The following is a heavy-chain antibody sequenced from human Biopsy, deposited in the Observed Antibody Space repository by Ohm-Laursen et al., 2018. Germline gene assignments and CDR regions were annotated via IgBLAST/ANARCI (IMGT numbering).Heavy chain of an antibody. V-gene: IGHV3-13*01. J-gene: IGHJ3*02. CDR2: IGTTGDT. CDR3: TKARGRFLEWVDPFDI. D-gene: IGHD3-3*01. CDR1: GFTFGSYD. Sequence: GSLRLSCTASGFTFGSYDMHWVRQGIGKGLEWVSAIGTTGDTYYAGSVKGRFTISRENAKNSLYLQMSSLRAEDTASYYCTKARGRFLEWVDPFDIWGQGTMVTVSS.